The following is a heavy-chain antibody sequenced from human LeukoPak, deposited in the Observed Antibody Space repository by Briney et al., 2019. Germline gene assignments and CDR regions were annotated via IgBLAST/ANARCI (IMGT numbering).Heavy chain of an antibody. J-gene: IGHJ2*01. D-gene: IGHD2-21*02. V-gene: IGHV3-74*01. Sequence: PGGSLRLSCAASGFTFSSDWMPWVRQAPGKGLVWVSRINDDGRNIGYADSVKGRFTISRDNAKNSLYLQMNSLRAEDTAVYYCARDALGTFNCGGGCYWYFDLWGRGTLVTVSS. CDR2: INDDGRNI. CDR3: ARDALGTFNCGGGCYWYFDL. CDR1: GFTFSSDW.